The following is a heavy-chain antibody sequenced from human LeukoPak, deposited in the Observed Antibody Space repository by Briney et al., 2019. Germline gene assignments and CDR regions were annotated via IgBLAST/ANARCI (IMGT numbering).Heavy chain of an antibody. CDR3: VRESLGAIIPKNYYYYGMDV. V-gene: IGHV1-18*01. D-gene: IGHD3-16*01. CDR1: NYTFTNYP. J-gene: IGHJ6*02. CDR2: ISAYSGNT. Sequence: ASVTVSCKASNYTFTNYPISWVRQAPGQGLEWMGWISAYSGNTNYAQKVQGRVTMTTDTSTNTAYMELASLRPDDTAIYYCVRESLGAIIPKNYYYYGMDVWGQGTTVTVSS.